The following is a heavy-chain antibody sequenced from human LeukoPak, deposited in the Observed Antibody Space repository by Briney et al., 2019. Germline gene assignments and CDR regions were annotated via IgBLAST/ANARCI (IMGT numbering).Heavy chain of an antibody. Sequence: GGSLRLSCAASGFTFSSYSMNWVRQAPGKGLEWVSAISGSGDRIYYANFVKGRFTISRDNSKNTLYLQMNSLRAEDTAVYYCAKDLKAARGTNWFDPWGQGTLVTVSS. CDR2: ISGSGDRI. D-gene: IGHD3-16*01. CDR1: GFTFSSYS. CDR3: AKDLKAARGTNWFDP. J-gene: IGHJ5*02. V-gene: IGHV3-23*01.